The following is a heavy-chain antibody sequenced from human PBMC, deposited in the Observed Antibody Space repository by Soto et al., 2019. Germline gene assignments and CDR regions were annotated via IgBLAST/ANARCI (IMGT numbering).Heavy chain of an antibody. CDR3: ARESGYYGSGSYYH. CDR2: ISYDGSNK. J-gene: IGHJ4*02. CDR1: GFTFSSYA. D-gene: IGHD3-10*01. Sequence: SLRLSCAASGFTFSSYAMHWVRQAPGKGLEWVAVISYDGSNKYYADSVKGRFTISRDNSKNTLYLQMNSLRAEDTAVYYCARESGYYGSGSYYHWGQGTLVTVSS. V-gene: IGHV3-30-3*01.